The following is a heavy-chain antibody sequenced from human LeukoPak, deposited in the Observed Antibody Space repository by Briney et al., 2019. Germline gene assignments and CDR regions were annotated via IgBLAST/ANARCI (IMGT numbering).Heavy chain of an antibody. CDR1: GGSISTDNW. V-gene: IGHV4-4*02. J-gene: IGHJ5*02. CDR3: ARVNTQGVPSP. D-gene: IGHD2-15*01. CDR2: IYHSVTT. Sequence: PSETLSLTCAVSGGSISTDNWWSWVRQSPGKGLEWIGEIYHSVTTNYNPSLKSRVTISADKSKNHFSLKLTSVTDADTAVYYCARVNTQGVPSPWGQGILVTVSS.